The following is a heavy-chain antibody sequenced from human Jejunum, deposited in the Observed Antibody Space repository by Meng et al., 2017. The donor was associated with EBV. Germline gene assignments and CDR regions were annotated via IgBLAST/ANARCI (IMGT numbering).Heavy chain of an antibody. J-gene: IGHJ4*02. Sequence: QVQLPQWGAGLLKPSETLPLTFAVYGGSFNYYYWTWIRQPPGKGLEWIGEIIHSGSTNYDPSLKSRVTISVDRSKNQFSLKLTSVTAADTAVYYCARKAVPGTFARPKFDYWGQGTLVTVSS. CDR2: IIHSGST. V-gene: IGHV4-34*12. CDR3: ARKAVPGTFARPKFDY. CDR1: GGSFNYYY. D-gene: IGHD6-19*01.